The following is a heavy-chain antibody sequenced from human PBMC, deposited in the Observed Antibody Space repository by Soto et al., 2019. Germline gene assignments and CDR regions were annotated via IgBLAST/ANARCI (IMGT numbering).Heavy chain of an antibody. CDR3: ARFYGNAVVV. Sequence: QLQLQESGPGLVKPSETLSLTCSVSGGSITTSSYNWDWIRQAPGKGLEWIGTIYYDGSTSYNPSLKSQVIISVDTSKNHFALKVNSVTAADTAVDYCARFYGNAVVVCGRGTVVTVSS. V-gene: IGHV4-39*02. J-gene: IGHJ3*01. D-gene: IGHD3-10*01. CDR1: GGSITTSSYN. CDR2: IYYDGST.